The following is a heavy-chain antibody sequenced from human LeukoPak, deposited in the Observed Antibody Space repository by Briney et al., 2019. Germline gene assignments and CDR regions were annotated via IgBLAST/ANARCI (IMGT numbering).Heavy chain of an antibody. V-gene: IGHV4-34*01. CDR1: GGSFSGYY. CDR3: ARYSSTVTTFDY. Sequence: SETLSLTCAVYGGSFSGYYWSWIRQPPGKGLEWIGEINHSGSTNYNPSLKSRVTISVDTSKNQFSLKLSPVTAADTAVYYCARYSSTVTTFDYWGQGTLVTVSS. J-gene: IGHJ4*02. D-gene: IGHD4-17*01. CDR2: INHSGST.